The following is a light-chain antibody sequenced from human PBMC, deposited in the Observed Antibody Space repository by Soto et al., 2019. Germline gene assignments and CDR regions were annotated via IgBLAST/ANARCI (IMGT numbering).Light chain of an antibody. J-gene: IGKJ1*01. CDR1: QSVSSN. CDR3: QHYHKWLPKT. CDR2: GAS. Sequence: EIVMTQSPATLSVSPGERATLSCRASQSVSSNLAWYQQKPGQPPRLLIYGASTRATGIPARFSGSGSGTEFTLTITNLQSEDFALYYCQHYHKWLPKTFGQGTKVEIK. V-gene: IGKV3-15*01.